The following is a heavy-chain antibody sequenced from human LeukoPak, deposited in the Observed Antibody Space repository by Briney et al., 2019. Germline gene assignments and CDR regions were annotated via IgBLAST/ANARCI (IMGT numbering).Heavy chain of an antibody. J-gene: IGHJ4*02. CDR2: ISGSGGST. D-gene: IGHD4-17*01. CDR1: GYTFSSYA. Sequence: AGGSLRLSCAASGYTFSSYAMSSVRQAPGKGLEWVSAISGSGGSTYYAHSVKGRFTISRDNSKNTLYMQMNSLRAEDTAVYYCARDIDNGDYVVYWGQGTLVTVSS. CDR3: ARDIDNGDYVVY. V-gene: IGHV3-23*01.